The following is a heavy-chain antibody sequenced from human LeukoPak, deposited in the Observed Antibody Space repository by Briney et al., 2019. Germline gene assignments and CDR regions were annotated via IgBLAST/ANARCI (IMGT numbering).Heavy chain of an antibody. CDR1: GYTFTGYY. CDR2: INPNSGGT. D-gene: IGHD1-26*01. J-gene: IGHJ4*02. Sequence: ASVKVSCKASGYTFTGYYMHWVRQAPGQGLEWMGWINPNSGGTNYAQKFQGRVTMTTDTSTSTAYMELRSLRSDDTAVYYCARDGIVGATTDYWGQGTLVTVSS. CDR3: ARDGIVGATTDY. V-gene: IGHV1-2*02.